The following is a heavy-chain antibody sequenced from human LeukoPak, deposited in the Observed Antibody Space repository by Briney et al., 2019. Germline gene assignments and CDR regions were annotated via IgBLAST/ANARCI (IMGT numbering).Heavy chain of an antibody. V-gene: IGHV4-34*01. CDR1: GGSFSGYY. CDR2: INHSGST. D-gene: IGHD3-10*01. Sequence: SETLSLTCAVYGGSFSGYYWSWIRQPPGKGLEWIGEINHSGSTNYNPSLKSRVTISVDTSKNQFSLKLSSVTAADTAVYYCAAGRDYGSGMYMAHFDYWGQGTLVTVSS. CDR3: AAGRDYGSGMYMAHFDY. J-gene: IGHJ4*02.